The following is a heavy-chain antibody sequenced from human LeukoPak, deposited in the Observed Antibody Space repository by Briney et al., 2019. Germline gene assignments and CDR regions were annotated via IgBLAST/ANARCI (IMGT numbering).Heavy chain of an antibody. D-gene: IGHD5-12*01. Sequence: GGSLRLSCAASGFTFSSYGMHWVRQAPGKGLEWVAVISYDGSNKYYADSVKGRFTISRDNSKNTLYLQMNSLRAEDTALYYCAKDRSPGPSGPGDYWGQGTLVTVSS. CDR1: GFTFSSYG. V-gene: IGHV3-30*18. CDR3: AKDRSPGPSGPGDY. CDR2: ISYDGSNK. J-gene: IGHJ4*02.